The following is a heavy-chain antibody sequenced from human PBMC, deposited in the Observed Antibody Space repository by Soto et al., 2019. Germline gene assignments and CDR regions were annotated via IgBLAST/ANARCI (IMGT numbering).Heavy chain of an antibody. Sequence: ASVKVSCKASGYTFTSYVMHWVRQAPGQRLEWMGWINAGNGNTKYSQKFQGRVTITRDTSASTAYMELSSLRSEDTAVYYCARARLYCSSTSCYTSIYYYYGMDVWGQGTTVTVSS. D-gene: IGHD2-2*02. V-gene: IGHV1-3*01. CDR1: GYTFTSYV. CDR2: INAGNGNT. J-gene: IGHJ6*02. CDR3: ARARLYCSSTSCYTSIYYYYGMDV.